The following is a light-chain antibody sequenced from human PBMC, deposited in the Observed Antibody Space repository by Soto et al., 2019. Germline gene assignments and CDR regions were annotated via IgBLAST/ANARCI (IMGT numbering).Light chain of an antibody. V-gene: IGKV3-20*01. CDR2: GVS. J-gene: IGKJ1*01. CDR3: QQYTDWPLT. CDR1: QSVTSNY. Sequence: EVVMTQSPATLSVSPGERATLSCRASQSVTSNYLAWYQQKPGQAPRLLIYGVSSRATGVPDRSSGSGSGTDFTLTISRLVPEDAAVYYCQQYTDWPLTFGQGTKVEVK.